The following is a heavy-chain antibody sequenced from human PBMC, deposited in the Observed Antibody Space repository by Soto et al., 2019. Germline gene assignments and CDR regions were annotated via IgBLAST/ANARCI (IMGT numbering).Heavy chain of an antibody. Sequence: SETLSLTCTVSGGSISSGDYYWSWIRQPPGKGLEWIGYIYYSGSTYYNPSLKSRVTISVDTSKNQFSLKLSSVTAADTAVYYCARGWVAATYFDYWGQGTLVTVSS. D-gene: IGHD2-15*01. V-gene: IGHV4-30-4*01. CDR1: GGSISSGDYY. J-gene: IGHJ4*02. CDR2: IYYSGST. CDR3: ARGWVAATYFDY.